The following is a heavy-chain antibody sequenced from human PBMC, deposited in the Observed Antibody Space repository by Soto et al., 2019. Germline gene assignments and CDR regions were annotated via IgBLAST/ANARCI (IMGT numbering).Heavy chain of an antibody. D-gene: IGHD6-13*01. Sequence: KASETLSLTCTVSGGSISSYYWSWIRQPPGKGLEWIGYIYYSGSTNYNPSLKSRVTISVDTSKNQFSLKLSSVTAADTAVYYCAREEGTRSSWYPKYNWFDPWGQGTLVTVSS. CDR2: IYYSGST. CDR3: AREEGTRSSWYPKYNWFDP. J-gene: IGHJ5*02. CDR1: GGSISSYY. V-gene: IGHV4-59*01.